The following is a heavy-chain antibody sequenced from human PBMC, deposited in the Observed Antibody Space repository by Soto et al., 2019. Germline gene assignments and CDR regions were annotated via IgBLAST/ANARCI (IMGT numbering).Heavy chain of an antibody. CDR2: INPNSGGT. J-gene: IGHJ4*02. V-gene: IGHV1-2*04. CDR3: ARGRGYKELHFDY. CDR1: GYTFTGYY. D-gene: IGHD3-10*01. Sequence: GASVKVSCKASGYTFTGYYMHWVRQAPGQGLEWMGWINPNSGGTNYAQKFQGWVTMTRDTSISTAYMELSRLRSEDTAVYYCARGRGYKELHFDYWGQGTLVTAPQ.